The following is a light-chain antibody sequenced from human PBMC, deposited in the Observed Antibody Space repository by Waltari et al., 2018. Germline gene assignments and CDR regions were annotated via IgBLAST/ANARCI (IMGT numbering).Light chain of an antibody. CDR2: RVS. CDR3: MQGTHWPWT. Sequence: DVVMTQSPLSLPVALGQPASISCKSSQGLVSSGGNTILNWFQQRPGQSPRRLIYRVSNRDSGVPDRCSGSGSGTDFTLKISRVEAEDVGIYYCMQGTHWPWTFGQGTKVEFK. V-gene: IGKV2-30*01. J-gene: IGKJ1*01. CDR1: QGLVSSGGNTI.